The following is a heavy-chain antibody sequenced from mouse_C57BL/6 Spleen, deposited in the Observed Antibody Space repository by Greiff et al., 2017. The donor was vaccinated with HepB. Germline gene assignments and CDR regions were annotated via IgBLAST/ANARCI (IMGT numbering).Heavy chain of an antibody. CDR1: GYSFTGYY. CDR3: ASRNHYYGSSFHWYFDV. Sequence: VHVKQSGPELVKPGASVKISCKASGYSFTGYYMNWVKQSPEKSLEWIGEINPSTGGTTYNQKFKAKATLTVDKSSSTAYMQLKSLTSEDSAVYYCASRNHYYGSSFHWYFDVWGTGTTVTVSS. J-gene: IGHJ1*03. D-gene: IGHD1-1*01. CDR2: INPSTGGT. V-gene: IGHV1-42*01.